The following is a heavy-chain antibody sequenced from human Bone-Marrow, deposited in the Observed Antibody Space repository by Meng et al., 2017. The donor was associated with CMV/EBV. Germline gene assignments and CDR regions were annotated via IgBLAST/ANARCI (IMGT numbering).Heavy chain of an antibody. J-gene: IGHJ4*02. CDR2: ISAYNGNT. CDR1: GYTFTSYG. Sequence: ASVKVSCKASGYTFTSYGISWVRQAPGQGLEWMGWISAYNGNTNYAQKLQGRVTMTRDTSISTAYMELSRLRSDDTAVYFCARALIRGVRIDYWGQGTLVTVSS. D-gene: IGHD3-10*01. CDR3: ARALIRGVRIDY. V-gene: IGHV1-18*01.